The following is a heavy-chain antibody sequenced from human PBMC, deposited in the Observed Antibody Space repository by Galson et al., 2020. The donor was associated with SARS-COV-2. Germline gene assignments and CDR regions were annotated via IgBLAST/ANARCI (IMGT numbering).Heavy chain of an antibody. D-gene: IGHD2-15*01. CDR2: ISYDGSNK. CDR3: AKGGGYCSGGSCYLGY. V-gene: IGHV3-30*18. Sequence: GGSLRLSCAASGFTFSSYGMHWVRQAPGKGLEWGAVISYDGSNKYYADSVKGRFTISRDNSKNTLYLQMNSLRAEDTAVYYCAKGGGYCSGGSCYLGYWGQGTLVTVSS. J-gene: IGHJ4*02. CDR1: GFTFSSYG.